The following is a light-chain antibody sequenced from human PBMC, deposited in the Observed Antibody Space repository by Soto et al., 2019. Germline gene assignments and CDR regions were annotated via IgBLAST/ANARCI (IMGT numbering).Light chain of an antibody. CDR3: MQVLQTPYT. J-gene: IGKJ2*01. CDR2: LGS. Sequence: DIVMPQSPLSLPVTPGEPASISCRSSQSLLHSNGYNYLDWYLQKPGQSPQLLIYLGSSRASGVPDRFSGSGSGTDFTLKISRVEAEDAGVYYCMQVLQTPYTFGQGTKLEIK. CDR1: QSLLHSNGYNY. V-gene: IGKV2-28*01.